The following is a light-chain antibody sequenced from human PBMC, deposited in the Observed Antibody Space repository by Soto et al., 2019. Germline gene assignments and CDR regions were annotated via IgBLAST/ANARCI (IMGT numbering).Light chain of an antibody. CDR2: EVS. J-gene: IGLJ1*01. V-gene: IGLV2-14*01. CDR3: SSKINNNTTIYV. CDR1: ISDIGTYNF. Sequence: QSALTQPASLSGSHGQSITISCTGTISDIGTYNFVSWYQQHPGKVPKLIIYEVSSRPSEISDRFSGSKSGDTASLTISGLQAEDEAEYYCSSKINNNTTIYVFRTGTKVTVL.